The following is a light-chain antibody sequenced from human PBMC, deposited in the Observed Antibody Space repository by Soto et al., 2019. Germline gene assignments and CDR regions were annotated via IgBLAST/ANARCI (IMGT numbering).Light chain of an antibody. J-gene: IGLJ3*02. Sequence: QSVLTQQPSVSGAPGQRVTISCTGNSSNIGAGYDVHWYQQLPGKAPKLLIFGNSHRPSGVPDRFFGSKSGTSASLAITGLQAEDEADYYCQSYDRSLSGSVFGGGTKLTVL. CDR2: GNS. CDR1: SSNIGAGYD. V-gene: IGLV1-40*01. CDR3: QSYDRSLSGSV.